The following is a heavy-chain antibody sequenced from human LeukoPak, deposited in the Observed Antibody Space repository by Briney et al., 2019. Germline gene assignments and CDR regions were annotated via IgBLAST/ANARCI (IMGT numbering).Heavy chain of an antibody. CDR1: DGSFSGYY. Sequence: SETLSLTCAVYDGSFSGYYWSWIRQPPGKGLEWIGEINHSGSTNYNPSLKSPVTISIDTSKNQFSLKLSSVTAADTAVYYCVTLNSGRYSEIDYWGQGTLVTVSS. J-gene: IGHJ4*02. CDR3: VTLNSGRYSEIDY. D-gene: IGHD1-26*01. V-gene: IGHV4-34*01. CDR2: INHSGST.